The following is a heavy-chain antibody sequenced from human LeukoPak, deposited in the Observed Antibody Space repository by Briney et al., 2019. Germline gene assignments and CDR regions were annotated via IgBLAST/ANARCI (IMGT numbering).Heavy chain of an antibody. J-gene: IGHJ4*02. CDR3: AKDRSTILMIYATDY. D-gene: IGHD5/OR15-5a*01. CDR2: IRNDGRNK. V-gene: IGHV3-30*02. Sequence: AGGSLRLSCAASGFTFSKYGMYWVRQAPGKGLEWVAFIRNDGRNKYYTDSVKGRFTISRDNSKNTLYLQMNSLRAEDTAVYYCAKDRSTILMIYATDYWGQGTLVTVSS. CDR1: GFTFSKYG.